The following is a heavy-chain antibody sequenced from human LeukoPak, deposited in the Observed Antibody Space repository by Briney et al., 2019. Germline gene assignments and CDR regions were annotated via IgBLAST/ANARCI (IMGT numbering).Heavy chain of an antibody. J-gene: IGHJ4*02. CDR1: GFTFSSYA. D-gene: IGHD3-3*01. CDR2: ISGSGGST. CDR3: ARTVWSYPLSY. Sequence: GGSLRLSCAASGFTFSSYAMSWVRQAPGKGLEWVSAISGSGGSTYYADSVKGRFTISRDNSKNTLYLQMNSLRAEDTAVYYCARTVWSYPLSYWGQGTLVTVSS. V-gene: IGHV3-23*01.